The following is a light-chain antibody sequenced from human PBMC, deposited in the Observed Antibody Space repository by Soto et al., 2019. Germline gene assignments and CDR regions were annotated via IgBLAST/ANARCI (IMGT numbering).Light chain of an antibody. J-gene: IGKJ2*01. CDR1: HSVSSSY. V-gene: IGKV3-20*01. CDR2: GAS. Sequence: EIVLTQSPGTLSLSPGERATLSCRASHSVSSSYLAWYQQKPGQAPRLLIYGASSRATGIPDRFSGCGSGTDFTLTISRLEPEDFAVYYCQQYGGSPPYTFGQGNKLEIK. CDR3: QQYGGSPPYT.